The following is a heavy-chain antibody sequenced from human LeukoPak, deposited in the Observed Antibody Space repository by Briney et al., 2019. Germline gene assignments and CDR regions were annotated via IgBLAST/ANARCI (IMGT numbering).Heavy chain of an antibody. CDR2: ISDSSTYI. J-gene: IGHJ4*02. Sequence: GGSLRLSCAASGFTFSSYTMNWVRQAPGKGLEWVSSISDSSTYIYYADSVKGRFTISRDNAKNSLNLQMSSLRAEDTAVYFCAREDRTIFGVATFDHWGQGTLVTVSS. CDR3: AREDRTIFGVATFDH. D-gene: IGHD3-3*01. CDR1: GFTFSSYT. V-gene: IGHV3-21*01.